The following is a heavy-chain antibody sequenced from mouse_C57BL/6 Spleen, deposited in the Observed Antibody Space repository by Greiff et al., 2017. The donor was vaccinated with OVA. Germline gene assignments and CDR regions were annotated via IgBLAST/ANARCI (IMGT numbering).Heavy chain of an antibody. CDR2: IWSDGST. V-gene: IGHV2-6-1*01. CDR1: GFSLTSYG. Sequence: QVQLKQSGPGLVAPSQSLSITCTVSGFSLTSYGVHWVRQPPGKGLEWLVVIWSDGSTTYNSALKSRLSISKDNSKSQVFLKMNSLQTDDTAMYYCARHEGSSGYLAWCAYWGQGTLVTVSA. D-gene: IGHD3-2*02. J-gene: IGHJ3*01. CDR3: ARHEGSSGYLAWCAY.